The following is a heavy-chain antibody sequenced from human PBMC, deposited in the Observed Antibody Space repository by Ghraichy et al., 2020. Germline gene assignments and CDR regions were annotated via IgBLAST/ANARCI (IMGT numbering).Heavy chain of an antibody. D-gene: IGHD2-21*02. J-gene: IGHJ5*02. V-gene: IGHV1-18*01. Sequence: SVKVSCKASGYTFTSYGISWVRQAPGQGLEWMGWISAYNGNTNYAQKLQGRVTMTTDTSTSTAYMELRSLRSDDTAVYYCARDTAHVVVTANNWFDPWGQGTLVTVSS. CDR2: ISAYNGNT. CDR1: GYTFTSYG. CDR3: ARDTAHVVVTANNWFDP.